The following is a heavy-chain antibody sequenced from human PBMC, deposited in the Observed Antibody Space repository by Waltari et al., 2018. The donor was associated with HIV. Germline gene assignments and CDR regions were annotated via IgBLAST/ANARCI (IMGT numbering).Heavy chain of an antibody. CDR3: ARGWDTARVAGDYFGMDV. CDR1: GGSIGIGPYY. Sequence: QVQLQESGPGLVRPPQTLSLTCTVSGGSIGIGPYYWSWTRQHPGKGLEWIRYIYDSGYTFYNPTLKSRVAMSVETSKNQFSLRLNSVTAADTAVYYCARGWDTARVAGDYFGMDVWGQGTTVTVSS. CDR2: IYDSGYT. D-gene: IGHD5-18*01. V-gene: IGHV4-31*03. J-gene: IGHJ6*02.